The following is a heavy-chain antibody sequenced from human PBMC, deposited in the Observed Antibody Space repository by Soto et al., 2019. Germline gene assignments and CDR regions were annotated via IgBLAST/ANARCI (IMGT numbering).Heavy chain of an antibody. D-gene: IGHD6-13*01. J-gene: IGHJ4*02. CDR1: GYTFTGYY. CDR2: INPNSGGT. V-gene: IGHV1-2*04. Sequence: GASVKVSCKASGYTFTGYYMHWVRQAPGQGLEWMGWINPNSGGTNYAQKFQGWVTMTRDTSISTAYMELSRLRSDDTAVYYCARAPRPTAYSSPHAEFDYWGQGTLVTVSS. CDR3: ARAPRPTAYSSPHAEFDY.